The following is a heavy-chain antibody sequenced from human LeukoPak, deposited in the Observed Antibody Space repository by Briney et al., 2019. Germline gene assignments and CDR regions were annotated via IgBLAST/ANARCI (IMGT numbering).Heavy chain of an antibody. D-gene: IGHD2-15*01. CDR1: GGSISSSSYY. Sequence: SETLTLTCTVSGGSISSSSYYWGWVRQPPGKGLEWLGSIYYSGSTYYNPSLKSRVTISVDTSKNQFSLKLSSVTAADTAVYSCARHREYVVVAAKTRAFDIWGQGTMVTVSS. CDR2: IYYSGST. V-gene: IGHV4-39*01. J-gene: IGHJ3*02. CDR3: ARHREYVVVAAKTRAFDI.